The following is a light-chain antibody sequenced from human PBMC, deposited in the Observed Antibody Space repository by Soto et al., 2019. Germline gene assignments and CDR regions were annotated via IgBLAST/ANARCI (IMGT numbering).Light chain of an antibody. CDR2: EVD. Sequence: QSVLTQPPSASGSPGQTVTISCTGTSDDIGTYNYVSWYQQHAGNVPKLIIFEVDKRPSGVPNRFSGSKSGNTASLTISGLRAEDEADYYCSSFVHKNNLNFGGGTKVTVL. CDR1: SDDIGTYNY. J-gene: IGLJ2*01. CDR3: SSFVHKNNLN. V-gene: IGLV2-8*01.